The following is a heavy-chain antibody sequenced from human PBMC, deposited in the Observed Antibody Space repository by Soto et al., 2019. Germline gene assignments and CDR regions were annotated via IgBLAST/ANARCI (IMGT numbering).Heavy chain of an antibody. CDR1: GYTFTSYA. V-gene: IGHV1-3*01. CDR2: INAGNGNT. J-gene: IGHJ3*02. CDR3: ARGITIFYLRGAFAI. Sequence: ASVKVSCKASGYTFTSYAMHWVRQAPGQRLEWMGWINAGNGNTKYSQKFQGRVTITRDTSASTAYMELSSLRSEDTAVYYCARGITIFYLRGAFAIWGQGTMVPVSS. D-gene: IGHD3-9*01.